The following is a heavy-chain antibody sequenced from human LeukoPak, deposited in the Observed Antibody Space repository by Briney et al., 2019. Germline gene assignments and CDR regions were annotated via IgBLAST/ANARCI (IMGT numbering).Heavy chain of an antibody. CDR1: GFTFSSYS. V-gene: IGHV3-48*01. D-gene: IGHD6-25*01. Sequence: GGSLRLSCAASGFTFSSYSMNWVRQAPGKGLEWVSYISSSSSTIYYADSVKGRFTISRDNAKNSLYLQMNSLRADDTAVYYCARFAAGGSYYYYMDVWGKGTTVTVSS. CDR3: ARFAAGGSYYYYMDV. CDR2: ISSSSSTI. J-gene: IGHJ6*03.